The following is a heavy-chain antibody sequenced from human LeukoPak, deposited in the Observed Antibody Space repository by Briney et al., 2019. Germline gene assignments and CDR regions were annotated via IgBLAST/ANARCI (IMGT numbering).Heavy chain of an antibody. V-gene: IGHV4-39*01. J-gene: IGHJ4*02. D-gene: IGHD4-11*01. CDR1: GGSISGSSYY. CDR3: ASTTVTTPFDY. CDR2: IYYSGST. Sequence: PSETLSLTCTVSGGSISGSSYYWGWIRQPPGKGLEWIGSIYYSGSTYYNPSLKSRVTISVDTSKNQFSLKLSSVTAADTAVYYCASTTVTTPFDYWGQGTLVTVSS.